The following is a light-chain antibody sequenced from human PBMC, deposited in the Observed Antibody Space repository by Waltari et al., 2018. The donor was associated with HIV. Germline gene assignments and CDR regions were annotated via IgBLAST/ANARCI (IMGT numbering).Light chain of an antibody. CDR1: QSLLHSNGYNY. CDR3: MQALQTPPYS. Sequence: DIVMTQSPLSLPVTPGEPASISYRSRQSLLHSNGYNYLDWYLQKPGQSPQLLIYLGSNRASGVPDRFSGSGSGTDFTLKISRVEAEDVGVYYCMQALQTPPYSFGQGTKLEIK. CDR2: LGS. V-gene: IGKV2-28*01. J-gene: IGKJ2*03.